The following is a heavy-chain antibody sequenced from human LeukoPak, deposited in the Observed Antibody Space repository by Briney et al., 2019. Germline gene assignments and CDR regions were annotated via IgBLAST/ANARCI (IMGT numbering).Heavy chain of an antibody. Sequence: GGSLRLSCAASGFTFTDYYMSWIRQAPGKGLEWVSYISGSGSTIYYADSVKGRFTISRDNAKNSVSLQMNSPRDEDTAVYYCARGARPFNYWGQGILVTVSS. CDR3: ARGARPFNY. V-gene: IGHV3-11*04. CDR2: ISGSGSTI. J-gene: IGHJ4*02. CDR1: GFTFTDYY. D-gene: IGHD6-6*01.